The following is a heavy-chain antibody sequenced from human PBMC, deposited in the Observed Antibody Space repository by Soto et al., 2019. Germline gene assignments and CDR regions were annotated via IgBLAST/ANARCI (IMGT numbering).Heavy chain of an antibody. CDR2: ISGSGGST. CDR3: AKDIRTDGSSWVFDY. Sequence: GGSLRLSCAASGFTFSSYAMSWVRQAPGKGLEWVSAISGSGGSTYYADSVKGRFTISRDNYKNTLYLQMNSLRAEDTAVYYCAKDIRTDGSSWVFDYWGQGTLVTVSS. D-gene: IGHD6-13*01. J-gene: IGHJ4*02. CDR1: GFTFSSYA. V-gene: IGHV3-23*01.